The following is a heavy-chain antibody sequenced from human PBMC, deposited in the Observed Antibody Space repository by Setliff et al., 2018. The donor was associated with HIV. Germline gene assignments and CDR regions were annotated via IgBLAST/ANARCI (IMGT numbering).Heavy chain of an antibody. Sequence: GGSLRLSCAGSGYSFSSYEMNWVRQGPGKGLEWVSYISSSGSSIYYADSVKGRFTISRDNAKNSLYLQMNSLRAEHTAVYYCARGPYTIDYWGQGTLVTVSS. V-gene: IGHV3-48*03. D-gene: IGHD3-16*01. J-gene: IGHJ4*02. CDR2: ISSSGSSI. CDR1: GYSFSSYE. CDR3: ARGPYTIDY.